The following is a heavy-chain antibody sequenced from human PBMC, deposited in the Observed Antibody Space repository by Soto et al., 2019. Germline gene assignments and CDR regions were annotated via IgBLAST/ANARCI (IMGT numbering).Heavy chain of an antibody. CDR2: INAGYGHT. CDR1: GYTFTRYA. D-gene: IGHD7-27*01. V-gene: IGHV1-3*05. CDR3: ARLKAFDYWGSWFDP. Sequence: QVQLVQSGAEEKKPGASVKVSCKASGYTFTRYAMHWVRQAPGQRLEWMGWINAGYGHTKYSQNFQGRVTITRDTSASTVFMELTSLRSEATAVYSCARLKAFDYWGSWFDPWGQGTLVTVSS. J-gene: IGHJ5*02.